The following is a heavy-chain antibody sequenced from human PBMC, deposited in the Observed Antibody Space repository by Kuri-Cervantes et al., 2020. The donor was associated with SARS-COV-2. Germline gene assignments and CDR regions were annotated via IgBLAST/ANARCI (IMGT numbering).Heavy chain of an antibody. CDR2: IYYSGST. CDR3: ARGVYDFWSGDLMSYYYYMDV. CDR1: GDSMSRRY. V-gene: IGHV4-59*11. Sequence: SETLSLTCNVSGDSMSRRYWNWIRQPPGRGLEWIGYIYYSGSTNYNPSLKSRVTISVDTSRNQFSLKLRSVTAADTAVYYCARGVYDFWSGDLMSYYYYMDVWGKGTTVTVSS. D-gene: IGHD3-3*01. J-gene: IGHJ6*03.